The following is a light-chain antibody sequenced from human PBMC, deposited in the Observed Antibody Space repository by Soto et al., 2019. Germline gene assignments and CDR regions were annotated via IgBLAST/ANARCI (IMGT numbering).Light chain of an antibody. CDR2: AAS. J-gene: IGKJ3*01. CDR3: QQSYRTPF. CDR1: QTISNW. Sequence: DIHMTQSPSTRSASVLDIVSITGRASQTISNWLAWYQQKPGKAPKLLIYAASRLQSGVPTRFSGSGSGTDFTLTISSLQTEDFATYYCQQSYRTPFFGPGTKVDIK. V-gene: IGKV1-39*01.